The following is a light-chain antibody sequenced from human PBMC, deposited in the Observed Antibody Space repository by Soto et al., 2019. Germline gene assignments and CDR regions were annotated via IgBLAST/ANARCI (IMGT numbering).Light chain of an antibody. CDR3: CSHPYTNTHVV. V-gene: IGLV2-14*03. CDR2: DVS. Sequence: QSALTQPASVSGSPGQSITISCTRTSSDIGDYNFVSWYQQHPGKGPKLIIYDVSNRPSGVSHRFSGYKSGNTASLTISGLQADDEADYYCCSHPYTNTHVVFGGGTKLTVL. CDR1: SSDIGDYNF. J-gene: IGLJ2*01.